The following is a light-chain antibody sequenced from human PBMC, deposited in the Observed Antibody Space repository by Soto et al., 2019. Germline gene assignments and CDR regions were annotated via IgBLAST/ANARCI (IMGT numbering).Light chain of an antibody. CDR2: STN. V-gene: IGLV1-44*01. CDR1: SSSIGSNA. Sequence: QSVLTQPPSASGTPGQRVTISCSGSSSSIGSNAVSWYKQLPGTAPNLLIYSTNLRPSGVPDRFSGSKSGTSASLAISGLQSDDEADYYCAAWDDSLNGLLFGGGTKVTVL. J-gene: IGLJ2*01. CDR3: AAWDDSLNGLL.